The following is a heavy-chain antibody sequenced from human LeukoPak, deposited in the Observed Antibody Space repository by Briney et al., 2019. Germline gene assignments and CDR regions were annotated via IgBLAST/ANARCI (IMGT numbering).Heavy chain of an antibody. CDR1: GGSISSGGYY. Sequence: PSQTLSLPCTVSGGSISSGGYYWSWIRQHPGKGLEWIGYIYYSGSTYYNPSLKSRVTMSVDTSKNQFSLKLSSVTAADTAVYYCARDPSGRSSYFDYWGQGTLVTVSS. J-gene: IGHJ4*02. CDR3: ARDPSGRSSYFDY. CDR2: IYYSGST. V-gene: IGHV4-31*03. D-gene: IGHD5-12*01.